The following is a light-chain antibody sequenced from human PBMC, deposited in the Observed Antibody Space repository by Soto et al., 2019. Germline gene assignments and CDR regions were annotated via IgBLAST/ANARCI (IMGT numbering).Light chain of an antibody. V-gene: IGLV1-44*01. Sequence: QPVLTQPPSASGTPGQRVTISCSGSSSNIGSNTVNWYQQLPGTAPKLLIYSDNRRPSGVPDRFSGSKSGTSASLAISGLQSEDEADYYCAAWDDSLNGLVFGGGTKLTVL. CDR2: SDN. CDR1: SSNIGSNT. J-gene: IGLJ2*01. CDR3: AAWDDSLNGLV.